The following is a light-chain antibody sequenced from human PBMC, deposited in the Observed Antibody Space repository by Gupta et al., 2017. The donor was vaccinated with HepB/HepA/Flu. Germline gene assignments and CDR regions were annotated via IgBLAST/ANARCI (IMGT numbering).Light chain of an antibody. CDR2: LGS. J-gene: IGKJ1*01. CDR3: MQARQTPRT. V-gene: IGKV2-28*01. CDR1: QSLLHSTGDNY. Sequence: DMLMPQSPLSLPVTPGEPPPIPCRSSQSLLHSTGDNYLDWYLQKPGQSPQLLIYLGSNRASGVPERFCGSGSGAEVTLKISRGEDEEVGVDYCMQARQTPRTFGQGTKVEIK.